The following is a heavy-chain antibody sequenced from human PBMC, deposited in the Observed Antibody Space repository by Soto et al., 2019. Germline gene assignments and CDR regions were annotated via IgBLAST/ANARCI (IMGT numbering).Heavy chain of an antibody. J-gene: IGHJ4*02. CDR3: ARARTGSRSGGRCYFDY. CDR2: IYYSGST. D-gene: IGHD2-15*01. V-gene: IGHV4-59*08. CDR1: GGSISNYY. Sequence: SETLSLTCTVSGGSISNYYWSWFRQPPGKGLEWIGYIYYSGSTNYNPSLKSRVTISVDTSKNQFSLKLSSVTAADTAVYYCARARTGSRSGGRCYFDYWGQGTLVTVSS.